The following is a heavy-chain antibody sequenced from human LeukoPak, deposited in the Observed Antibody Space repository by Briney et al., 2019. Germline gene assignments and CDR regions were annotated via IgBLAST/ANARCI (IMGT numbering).Heavy chain of an antibody. CDR1: GGPISSYY. CDR2: INHSGST. Sequence: PSETLSLTCTVSGGPISSYYWSWIRQPPGKGLEWIGEINHSGSTNYNPSLKSRVTISVDTSKNQFSLKLSSVTAADTAVYYCARGGTFGVCCPALNDAFDIWGQGTMVTVSS. J-gene: IGHJ3*02. CDR3: ARGGTFGVCCPALNDAFDI. V-gene: IGHV4-34*01. D-gene: IGHD2-8*01.